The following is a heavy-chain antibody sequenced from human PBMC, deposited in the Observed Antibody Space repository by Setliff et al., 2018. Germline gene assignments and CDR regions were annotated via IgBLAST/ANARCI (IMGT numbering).Heavy chain of an antibody. CDR3: FGAGTCSY. V-gene: IGHV3-7*01. J-gene: IGHJ4*02. D-gene: IGHD3-10*01. Sequence: GGSLRLSCGASGFTYNNCWVSWVRQAPGKGLEWLASINPDGSEKYYVDSVKGRFTISRDNAENSLPLQMNSLRTEDTAVYYCFGAGTCSYWGQGTLVTVSS. CDR2: INPDGSEK. CDR1: GFTYNNCW.